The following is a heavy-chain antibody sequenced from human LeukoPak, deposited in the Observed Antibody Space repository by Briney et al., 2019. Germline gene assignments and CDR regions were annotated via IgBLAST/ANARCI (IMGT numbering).Heavy chain of an antibody. D-gene: IGHD6-19*01. CDR2: IYHSGST. J-gene: IGHJ4*02. V-gene: IGHV4-30-2*01. Sequence: SETLSLTCAVSGGSISSGGYSWSWIRQPPGKGLEWIGYIYHSGSTYYNPSLKSRVTISVDRSKNQFSLELSSVTAADTAVYYCASGSGDSSGWYWYYFDYWGQGTLVTVSS. CDR3: ASGSGDSSGWYWYYFDY. CDR1: GGSISSGGYS.